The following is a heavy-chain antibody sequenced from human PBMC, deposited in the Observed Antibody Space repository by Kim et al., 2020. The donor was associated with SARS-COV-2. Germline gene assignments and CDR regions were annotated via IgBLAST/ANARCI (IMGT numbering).Heavy chain of an antibody. CDR1: GGTFSSYA. CDR2: IIPILGIA. J-gene: IGHJ4*02. Sequence: SVKVSCKASGGTFSSYAISWVRQAPGQGLEWMGRIIPILGIANYAQKFQGRVTITADKSTSTAYMELSSLRSEDTAVYYCARDRLSSGYYYVVYGYWGQGTLVTVSS. V-gene: IGHV1-69*04. CDR3: ARDRLSSGYYYVVYGY. D-gene: IGHD3-22*01.